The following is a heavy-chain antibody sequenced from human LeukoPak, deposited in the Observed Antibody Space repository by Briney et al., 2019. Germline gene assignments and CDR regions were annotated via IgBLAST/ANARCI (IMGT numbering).Heavy chain of an antibody. CDR2: ISWDGGST. Sequence: GGSLRLSCAASGFTFDDYTMHWVRQAPGKGLEWVSLISWDGGSTYYADSVKGRFTISRDNSKNSLYLQMNSLRTEDTALYYCAKDRCGGDCYWRSAVYFQHWGQGTLVTVSS. J-gene: IGHJ1*01. V-gene: IGHV3-43*01. CDR1: GFTFDDYT. CDR3: AKDRCGGDCYWRSAVYFQH. D-gene: IGHD2-21*01.